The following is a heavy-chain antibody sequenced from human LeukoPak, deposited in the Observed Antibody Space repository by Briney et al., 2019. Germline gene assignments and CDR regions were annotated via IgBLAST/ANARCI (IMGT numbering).Heavy chain of an antibody. D-gene: IGHD1-14*01. J-gene: IGHJ4*02. CDR2: LHHDGRI. CDR1: GYSISSRNW. CDR3: ARNPEIAAFED. Sequence: SDTLSLPCAVSGYSISSRNWWGWVRQPPGKGLEWIGYLHHDGRIHYNPSLKSRVSMSLDTSKNQFSLKVTSVTAVDTAVYYCARNPEIAAFEDWGQGTLDTVSS. V-gene: IGHV4-28*05.